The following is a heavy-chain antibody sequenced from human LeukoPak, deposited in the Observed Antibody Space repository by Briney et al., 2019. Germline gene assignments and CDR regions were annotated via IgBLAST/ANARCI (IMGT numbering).Heavy chain of an antibody. V-gene: IGHV4-39*07. Sequence: SETLSLTCTVSGGSISSSSSYWGWIRQPPGKGLEWIGHIFHSGRTSYNPSLKSRVTMSVDTSKNHFSLKLSSVTAADTAVYYCARDSYVYSYGENKFDYWGQGTLVTVSS. CDR1: GGSISSSSSY. D-gene: IGHD5-18*01. J-gene: IGHJ4*02. CDR3: ARDSYVYSYGENKFDY. CDR2: IFHSGRT.